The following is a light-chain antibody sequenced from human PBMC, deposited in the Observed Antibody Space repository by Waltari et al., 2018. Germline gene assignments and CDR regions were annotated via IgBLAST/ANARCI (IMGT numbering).Light chain of an antibody. CDR2: AKN. J-gene: IGLJ3*02. V-gene: IGLV3-19*01. Sequence: SSELTQDPAVSVALGQTVRITCQGASLKSYYASWYQQKAEQAPVLVIYAKNQRPSESPDRFSGSSSRNTASLTIAGAQAEDEADYFWNSRDSSGNYLVFGGGTKLTIL. CDR1: SLKSYY. CDR3: NSRDSSGNYLV.